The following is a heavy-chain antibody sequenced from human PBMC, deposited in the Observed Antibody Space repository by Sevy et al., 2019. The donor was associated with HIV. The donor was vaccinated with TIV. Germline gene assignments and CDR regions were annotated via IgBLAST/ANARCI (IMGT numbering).Heavy chain of an antibody. CDR1: GYTFTSYG. CDR3: ARVKVVVTAFDY. V-gene: IGHV1-18*01. CDR2: ISAYNGNT. D-gene: IGHD2-21*02. Sequence: ASVKVSCKASGYTFTSYGISWVRQAPGQGLEWMGWISAYNGNTNYAQKLQGRVTMTTDTSTSTAYMELRSLRSDDTAGYYCARVKVVVTAFDYWGQGTLVTVSS. J-gene: IGHJ4*02.